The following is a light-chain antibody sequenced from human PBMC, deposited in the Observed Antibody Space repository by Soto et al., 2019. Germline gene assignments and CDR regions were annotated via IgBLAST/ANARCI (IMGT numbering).Light chain of an antibody. J-gene: IGLJ2*01. CDR1: SSDVGTYKY. CDR3: RSYPSRSTPV. V-gene: IGLV2-14*01. Sequence: QSVLTQPDSVSGSPGQSITISCSGTSSDVGTYKYVSWYQQLPDKAAILMIYEVSNRPSGVSNRFSGSKSGNTASLTISELQAEDEADYYCRSYPSRSTPVFGGGTKRTV. CDR2: EVS.